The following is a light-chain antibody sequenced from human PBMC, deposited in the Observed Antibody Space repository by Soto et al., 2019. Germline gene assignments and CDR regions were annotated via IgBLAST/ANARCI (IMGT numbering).Light chain of an antibody. CDR1: QSISSW. J-gene: IGKJ4*01. Sequence: IQMSQSPSTLSASVGDRVTVTCRASQSISSWLAWYQQKPGKAPNLLIYDASNLKSGVPSRFSGSGSGTEFTLTISSLQPDDSGSYYCQQHKSYPVTFGGGTKVDI. V-gene: IGKV1-5*01. CDR3: QQHKSYPVT. CDR2: DAS.